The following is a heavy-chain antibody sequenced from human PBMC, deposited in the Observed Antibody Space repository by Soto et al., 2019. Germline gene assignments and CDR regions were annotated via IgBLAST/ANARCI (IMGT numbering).Heavy chain of an antibody. Sequence: ASETLSLTCTVSGGSISSYYWSWIRQPPGKGLEWIGYIYYSGSTNYNPSLKSRVTISVDTSKNQFSLKLSSVTAADTAVYYCARVREPRNPSDASDIWGQGTMVTVSS. V-gene: IGHV4-59*01. CDR2: IYYSGST. J-gene: IGHJ3*02. CDR3: ARVREPRNPSDASDI. D-gene: IGHD1-26*01. CDR1: GGSISSYY.